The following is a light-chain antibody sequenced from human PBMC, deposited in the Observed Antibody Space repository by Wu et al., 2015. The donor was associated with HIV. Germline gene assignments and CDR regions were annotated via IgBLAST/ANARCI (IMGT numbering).Light chain of an antibody. Sequence: EIVLTQSPATLSLSPGERATLSCRASQSLSSFLAWYQQKPGQAPRLLIYDASNRATGIPTRFSGSGSGTEFTLTISNIQSEDFAVYHCQQYNDWPPLTFGGGTKVELK. V-gene: IGKV3-11*01. CDR1: QSLSSF. CDR2: DAS. J-gene: IGKJ4*01. CDR3: QQYNDWPPLT.